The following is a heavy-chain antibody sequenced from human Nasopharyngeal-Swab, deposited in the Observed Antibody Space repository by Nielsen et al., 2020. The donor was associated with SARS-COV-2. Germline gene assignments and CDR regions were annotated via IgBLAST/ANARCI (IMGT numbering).Heavy chain of an antibody. CDR3: ARDRYDILTGYYPPPYYGMDV. D-gene: IGHD3-9*01. CDR1: GGTFSSYA. Sequence: SVKVSCKASGGTFSSYAISWVRQAPGQRLEWMGGIIPIFGTANYAQKFQGRVTITADESTSTAYMELSSLRSEDTAVYYCARDRYDILTGYYPPPYYGMDVWGQGTTVTVSS. V-gene: IGHV1-69*13. J-gene: IGHJ6*02. CDR2: IIPIFGTA.